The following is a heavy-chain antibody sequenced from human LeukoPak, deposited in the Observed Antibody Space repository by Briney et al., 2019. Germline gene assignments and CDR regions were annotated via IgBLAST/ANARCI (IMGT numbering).Heavy chain of an antibody. CDR2: VSAYNGNT. V-gene: IGHV1-18*01. Sequence: ASVKVSCKASGYTFTSYGISWVRQAPGQGLEWMGWVSAYNGNTNYAQKLQSRVTMTTDTSTSTAYMELRSLRPDDTAVYYCASGLGDPKPVDYWGQGTLVTVSS. CDR3: ASGLGDPKPVDY. J-gene: IGHJ4*02. CDR1: GYTFTSYG. D-gene: IGHD2-21*02.